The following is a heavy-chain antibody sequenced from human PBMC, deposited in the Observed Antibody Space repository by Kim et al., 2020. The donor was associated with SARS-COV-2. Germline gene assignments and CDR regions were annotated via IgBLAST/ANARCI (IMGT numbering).Heavy chain of an antibody. Sequence: GGSLRLSCAASGFTFSSYAMSWVRQAPGKGLEWVSAISGSGGSTYYADSVKGRFTISRDNSKNTLYLQMNSLRAEDTAVYYCAKDGTYYYYYGMDVWGQGTTVTVSS. CDR2: ISGSGGST. V-gene: IGHV3-23*01. D-gene: IGHD1-26*01. CDR1: GFTFSSYA. J-gene: IGHJ6*02. CDR3: AKDGTYYYYYGMDV.